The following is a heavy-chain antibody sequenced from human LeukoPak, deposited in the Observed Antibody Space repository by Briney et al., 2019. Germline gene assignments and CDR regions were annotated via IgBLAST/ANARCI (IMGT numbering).Heavy chain of an antibody. CDR3: ARVPYVSGVWSSWYDRDAFDI. V-gene: IGHV3-48*04. CDR2: ISSSSSTI. CDR1: GFTFSSYS. Sequence: PGGSLRLSCAASGFTFSSYSMNWVRQAPGKGLEWVSYISSSSSTIYYADSVKGRFAISRDNAKNSLYLQMNSLRAEDTAVYYCARVPYVSGVWSSWYDRDAFDIWGRGTMVTVSS. J-gene: IGHJ3*02. D-gene: IGHD6-13*01.